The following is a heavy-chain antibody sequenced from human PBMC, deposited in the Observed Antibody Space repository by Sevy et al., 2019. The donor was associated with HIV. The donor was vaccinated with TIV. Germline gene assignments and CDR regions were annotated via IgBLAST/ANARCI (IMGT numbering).Heavy chain of an antibody. CDR2: IYYNGHI. J-gene: IGHJ4*02. CDR3: AGENAGVRGYS. V-gene: IGHV4-59*08. CDR1: GGSITSLY. Sequence: SETQSLTCTVSGGSITSLYWNWIRQPPGKGLEWIANIYYNGHINYNPSLKSRVTLSLDTSKNQFSLRLSSVTAADTAMYYCAGENAGVRGYSWGQGTLVTVSS. D-gene: IGHD3-10*01.